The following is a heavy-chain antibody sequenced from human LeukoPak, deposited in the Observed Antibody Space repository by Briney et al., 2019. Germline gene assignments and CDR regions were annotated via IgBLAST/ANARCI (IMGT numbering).Heavy chain of an antibody. D-gene: IGHD3-9*01. CDR2: INPNSGGT. CDR3: ARAKYDILTGYYAPLGAF. CDR1: GYTFTGYY. V-gene: IGHV1-2*02. Sequence: ASVKVSCKASGYTFTGYYMHWVRQAPGQGLEWMGWINPNSGGTNYAQKFQGRVTMTRDTSISTAYMELSRLRSDDTAVYYCARAKYDILTGYYAPLGAFWGQGTTVTVSS. J-gene: IGHJ6*02.